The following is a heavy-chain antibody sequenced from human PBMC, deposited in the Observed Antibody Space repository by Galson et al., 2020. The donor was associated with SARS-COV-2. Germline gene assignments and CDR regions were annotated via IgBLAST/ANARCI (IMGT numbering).Heavy chain of an antibody. CDR2: ISMSGITI. Sequence: GKGLEWLSYISMSGITIYYADFVKGRFTISRDNAENSLYLQMNSLRAEDTGIYYCATGNVWFESWGQGTLVTVSS. D-gene: IGHD1-26*01. CDR3: ATGNVWFES. V-gene: IGHV3-48*03. J-gene: IGHJ5*01.